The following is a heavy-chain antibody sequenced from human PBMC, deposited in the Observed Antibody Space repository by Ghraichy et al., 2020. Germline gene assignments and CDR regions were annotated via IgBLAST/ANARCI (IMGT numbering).Heavy chain of an antibody. J-gene: IGHJ3*01. Sequence: LSLTCAASGFTFSTYSMSWARQAPGKGLEWVSSISSSSGSIYYADSVKGRFTISRDNAKNSLYLQMNSLRTEDSAVYYCVMCSGGRCHQSAFDFWGQGTMVTVSS. CDR1: GFTFSTYS. D-gene: IGHD2-15*01. CDR2: ISSSSGSI. CDR3: VMCSGGRCHQSAFDF. V-gene: IGHV3-21*01.